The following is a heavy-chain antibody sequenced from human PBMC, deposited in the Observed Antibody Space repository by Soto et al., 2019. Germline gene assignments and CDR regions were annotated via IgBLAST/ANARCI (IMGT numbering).Heavy chain of an antibody. V-gene: IGHV4-31*03. CDR1: GGSISSGDYY. CDR2: IYYNGST. CDR3: ARWWSGSRQGFDP. J-gene: IGHJ5*02. D-gene: IGHD3-3*01. Sequence: QVQLQESGPGLVKPSQTLSLTCTVSGGSISSGDYYWSWIRQHPGKGLEWIGYIYYNGSTYYNPSLKSRVTISVATSKNQFSLKLSSVTAADTAVYYCARWWSGSRQGFDPWGQGTLVTVSS.